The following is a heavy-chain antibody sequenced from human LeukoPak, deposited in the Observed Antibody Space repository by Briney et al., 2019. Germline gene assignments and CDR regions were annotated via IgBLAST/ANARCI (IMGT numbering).Heavy chain of an antibody. CDR2: FDPEASET. Sequence: ASVKVSCKVSGYTLTELSMHWVRQAPGKGLEWMGGFDPEASETIYAQKFQGRVTLTEDTSTDAAYMELSSLRSEGTAVYYCATGVAAPPYYFDYWGQGTLVTVSS. V-gene: IGHV1-24*01. J-gene: IGHJ4*02. CDR1: GYTLTELS. CDR3: ATGVAAPPYYFDY. D-gene: IGHD2-15*01.